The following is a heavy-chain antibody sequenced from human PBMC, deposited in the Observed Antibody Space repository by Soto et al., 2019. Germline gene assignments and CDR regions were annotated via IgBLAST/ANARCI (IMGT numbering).Heavy chain of an antibody. V-gene: IGHV3-23*01. CDR2: ISGSGDNT. J-gene: IGHJ4*02. CDR1: GFIFSSYG. CDR3: AKQSPYSNSWYGVDY. Sequence: EVQLLQSGGGLVQPGGSLRLSCVASGFIFSSYGMNWVRQAPGKGLEWVSGISGSGDNTHYADAVKGRFTISRDNSKNTLYRQMNSLRGEDTAVYYCAKQSPYSNSWYGVDYWGQGTLVTVSS. D-gene: IGHD6-13*01.